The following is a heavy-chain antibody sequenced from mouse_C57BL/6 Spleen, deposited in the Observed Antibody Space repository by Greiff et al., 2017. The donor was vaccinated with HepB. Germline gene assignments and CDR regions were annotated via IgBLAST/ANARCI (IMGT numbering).Heavy chain of an antibody. CDR3: VRHGVGNAQAMDY. V-gene: IGHV10-1*01. CDR2: IRSKSNNYAT. Sequence: EVKLVESGGGLVQPKGSLKLSCAASGFSFNTYAMNWVRQAPGKGLEWVARIRSKSNNYATYYADSVKDRFTISRDDSESMLYLQMNNLKTEDTAMYYCVRHGVGNAQAMDYWGQGTSVTVSS. CDR1: GFSFNTYA. J-gene: IGHJ4*01. D-gene: IGHD2-1*01.